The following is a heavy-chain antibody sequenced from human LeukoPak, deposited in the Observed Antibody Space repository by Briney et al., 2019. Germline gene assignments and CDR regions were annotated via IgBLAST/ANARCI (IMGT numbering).Heavy chain of an antibody. D-gene: IGHD2-8*01. Sequence: PGGSLRLSCAASGFTVSSNYMSWVRQAPGKGLEWVSVIYSGGSTYYADSVKGRFTISRDNSENTLYLQMNSLRAEDTAVYYCAIMVATGYYFDYWGQGTLVTVSS. J-gene: IGHJ4*02. CDR2: IYSGGST. CDR3: AIMVATGYYFDY. V-gene: IGHV3-53*01. CDR1: GFTVSSNY.